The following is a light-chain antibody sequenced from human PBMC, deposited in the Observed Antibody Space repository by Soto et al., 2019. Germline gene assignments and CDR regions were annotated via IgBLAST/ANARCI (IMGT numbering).Light chain of an antibody. Sequence: DIQMTQSPSSLSASVGDTVTITCRASQSISLFLNWYQQKPGKAPKLLIYAASSLQSGAPSRFSGNGSGTDFTLTIRSLQPEDFATYYCHQTDSIAETFGQGTKVEIK. CDR3: HQTDSIAET. CDR2: AAS. V-gene: IGKV1-39*01. CDR1: QSISLF. J-gene: IGKJ1*01.